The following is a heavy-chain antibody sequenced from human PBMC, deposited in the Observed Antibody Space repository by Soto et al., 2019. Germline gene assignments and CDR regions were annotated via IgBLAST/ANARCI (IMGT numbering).Heavy chain of an antibody. V-gene: IGHV3-7*01. CDR2: IKQDGSEK. CDR3: ARDSKVFDY. CDR1: GFTFRSYW. Sequence: GGSMGLSSAASGFTFRSYWMSWVRQAPGKGLEWVANIKQDGSEKYYVDSVKGRFTISRDNAKNSLYLQMNSLRAEDTAVYYCARDSKVFDYWGQGTLVTVSS. J-gene: IGHJ4*02.